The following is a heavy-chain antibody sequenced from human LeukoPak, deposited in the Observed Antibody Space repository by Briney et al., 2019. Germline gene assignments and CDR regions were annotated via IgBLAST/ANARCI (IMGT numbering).Heavy chain of an antibody. Sequence: PGGSLRLSCAAAGFTFSSYGMHWVRQAPGKGLEWVAVISYDGSNKYYADSVKGRFTISRDNSKNTLYLQMNSLRAEDTAVYYCAKDVGIAAPSEYFQHWGQGTLVTVSS. CDR3: AKDVGIAAPSEYFQH. D-gene: IGHD6-13*01. J-gene: IGHJ1*01. CDR2: ISYDGSNK. V-gene: IGHV3-30*18. CDR1: GFTFSSYG.